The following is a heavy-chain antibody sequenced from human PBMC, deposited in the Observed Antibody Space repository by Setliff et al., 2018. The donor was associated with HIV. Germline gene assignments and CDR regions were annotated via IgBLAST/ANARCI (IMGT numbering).Heavy chain of an antibody. CDR2: IYYGGST. D-gene: IGHD1-26*01. Sequence: KTSETLSLTCTVSGGSISSSTYYWGWIRQPPGKGLECIGTIYYGGSTYYNPSLKSRVTISVDTSKNQFSLKLTSVTAADTAVYYCARHRNLGGSRWELLVLDYWGPGTLVTVSS. CDR1: GGSISSSTYY. CDR3: ARHRNLGGSRWELLVLDY. J-gene: IGHJ4*02. V-gene: IGHV4-39*01.